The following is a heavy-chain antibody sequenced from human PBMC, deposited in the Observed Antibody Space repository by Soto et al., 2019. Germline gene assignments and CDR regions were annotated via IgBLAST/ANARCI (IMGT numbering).Heavy chain of an antibody. V-gene: IGHV1-8*01. D-gene: IGHD3-10*01. Sequence: ASVKVSCKASGYTFTSYDINWVRQATGQGLEWMGWMNPNSGNTGYAQKFQGRVTMTRNTSISTAYMERGSLGSTDTAVYYCSGGGSGSYYNYYYYYMDVWGKGTTVTVSS. J-gene: IGHJ6*03. CDR3: SGGGSGSYYNYYYYYMDV. CDR1: GYTFTSYD. CDR2: MNPNSGNT.